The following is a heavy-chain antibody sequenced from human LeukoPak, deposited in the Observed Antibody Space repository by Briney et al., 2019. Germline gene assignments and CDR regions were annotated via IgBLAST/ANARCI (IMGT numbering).Heavy chain of an antibody. V-gene: IGHV3-7*01. CDR3: ARDTAEAMPTRDLDY. CDR2: INQDESAK. J-gene: IGHJ4*02. CDR1: GFTFSRYW. D-gene: IGHD2-2*01. Sequence: GGSLRLSCAASGFTFSRYWMSWVRQAPGKGLEWVASINQDESAKFYVDSVKGRFTISRDNAKNSLYLQMNSLRAEDTAVYYCARDTAEAMPTRDLDYWGQGTLVTVSS.